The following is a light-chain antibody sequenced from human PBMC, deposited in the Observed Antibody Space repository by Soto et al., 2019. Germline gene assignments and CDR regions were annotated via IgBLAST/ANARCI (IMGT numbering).Light chain of an antibody. J-gene: IGKJ1*01. Sequence: EIVMTQSPATLSVSPGERATLSCRASQSLNRDLAWYQQRPGQSPRLLIHGATTRATGIQARFSGSGSGTEFTLTISSLQSEDFAVYYCQQYNNWPRTFGQRTKVDIK. CDR2: GAT. CDR3: QQYNNWPRT. V-gene: IGKV3-15*01. CDR1: QSLNRD.